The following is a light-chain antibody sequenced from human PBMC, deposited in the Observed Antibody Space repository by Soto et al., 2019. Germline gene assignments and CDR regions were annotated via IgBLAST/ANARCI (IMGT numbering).Light chain of an antibody. V-gene: IGLV2-11*01. CDR2: DVS. CDR1: SSDVGGYNY. J-gene: IGLJ1*01. Sequence: QSVLTQPRSVSGSPGQSVTISCTGTSSDVGGYNYVSWYQHHPGKAPKLMIYDVSKRPSGVPDRFSGSKFGNTASLTISGLQAEDEADYYCCSYAGSYTFYVFGTGTKLTVL. CDR3: CSYAGSYTFYV.